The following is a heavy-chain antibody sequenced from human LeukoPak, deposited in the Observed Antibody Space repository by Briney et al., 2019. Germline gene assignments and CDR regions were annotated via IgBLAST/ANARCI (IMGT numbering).Heavy chain of an antibody. Sequence: GGSLRLSCAVSGFTFSSYEMDWVRQAPGKGLEWVSYISSSGRTIDYADSVKGRFTISRDNAKNSLYLQMNSLRAEDTAVYYCVRESGSSWYYFHYWGQGTLVTVSS. V-gene: IGHV3-48*03. CDR1: GFTFSSYE. CDR2: ISSSGRTI. J-gene: IGHJ4*02. CDR3: VRESGSSWYYFHY. D-gene: IGHD6-13*01.